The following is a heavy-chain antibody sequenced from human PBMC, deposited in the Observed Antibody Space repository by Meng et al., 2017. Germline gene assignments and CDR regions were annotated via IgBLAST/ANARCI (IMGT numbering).Heavy chain of an antibody. CDR1: GGTFSSYA. V-gene: IGHV1-69*05. CDR3: ARPYSSSWYWEGAFDI. Sequence: SVKVSCKASGGTFSSYAISWVRQAPGQGREWMGGIIPIFGTANYAQKFQGRVTITTDESTSTAYMELSSLRSEDTAVYYCARPYSSSWYWEGAFDIWGQGTMVTVSS. CDR2: IIPIFGTA. D-gene: IGHD6-13*01. J-gene: IGHJ3*02.